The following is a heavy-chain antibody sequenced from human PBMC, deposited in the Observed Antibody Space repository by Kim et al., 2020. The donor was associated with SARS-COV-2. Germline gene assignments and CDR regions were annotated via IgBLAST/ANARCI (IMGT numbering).Heavy chain of an antibody. D-gene: IGHD1-26*01. J-gene: IGHJ6*02. CDR3: ARSYYYYYYGMDV. V-gene: IGHV5-51*01. Sequence: YSPSFQGQVTISADKSISTAYLQWSSLKASDTAMYYCARSYYYYYYGMDVWGQGTTVTVSS.